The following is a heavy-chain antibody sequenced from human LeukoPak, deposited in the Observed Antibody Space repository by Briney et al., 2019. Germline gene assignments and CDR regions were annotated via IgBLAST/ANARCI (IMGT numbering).Heavy chain of an antibody. CDR3: AKAYIQGRIFGVLAFDI. CDR1: GFTFSSYG. V-gene: IGHV3-33*06. J-gene: IGHJ3*02. CDR2: IWYDGSNK. Sequence: GRSLRLSCAASGFTFSSYGMHWVRQAPGKGLEWVAVIWYDGSNKYYADSVKGRFTISRDNSKNTLYLQMNSLRAEDTAVYYCAKAYIQGRIFGVLAFDIWGQGTMVTVSS. D-gene: IGHD3-10*02.